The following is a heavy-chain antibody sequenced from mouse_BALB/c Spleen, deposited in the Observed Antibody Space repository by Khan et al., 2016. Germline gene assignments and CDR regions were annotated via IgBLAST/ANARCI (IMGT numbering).Heavy chain of an antibody. V-gene: IGHV2-2*02. CDR3: AIEAHDYSLYYAMDY. Sequence: QVQLKESGPGLVQPSQSLSITCTVPGFSLTNYGVHWVRQSPGKGLEWLGVIWSGGSTDYNAAFISRLSISKDISKSQVFFKMNSLQANDTAIYYCAIEAHDYSLYYAMDYWGQGTSVTVSS. CDR1: GFSLTNYG. J-gene: IGHJ4*01. CDR2: IWSGGST. D-gene: IGHD2-4*01.